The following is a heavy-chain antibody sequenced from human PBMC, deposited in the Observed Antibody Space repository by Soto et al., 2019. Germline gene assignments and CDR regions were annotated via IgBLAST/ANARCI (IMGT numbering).Heavy chain of an antibody. Sequence: QVQLVESGGGVVQPGRSLRVSCAASGFTFSNYAMHWVRQAPGKGLEWVAVVSYDGSKQFYADYVEGRFTISRDSSKSTLYLPMDNLRDEDTAVYYCARDRVYYYDNSGYYNFDYWGQGTLVTVSS. V-gene: IGHV3-30-3*01. J-gene: IGHJ4*02. CDR3: ARDRVYYYDNSGYYNFDY. CDR2: VSYDGSKQ. D-gene: IGHD3-22*01. CDR1: GFTFSNYA.